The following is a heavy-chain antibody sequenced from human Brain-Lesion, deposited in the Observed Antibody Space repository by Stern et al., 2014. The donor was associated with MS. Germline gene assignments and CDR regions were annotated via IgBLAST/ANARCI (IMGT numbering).Heavy chain of an antibody. CDR1: GASISSGTYF. J-gene: IGHJ3*02. V-gene: IGHV4-61*02. CDR2: ISTSGST. CDR3: ARAYYYDTSGDSDAFNI. D-gene: IGHD3-22*01. Sequence: QVQLQESGPGLVKPSQTLSLTCTVSGASISSGTYFWTWIRPPAGKGLEWIGRISTSGSTPYNPSFKSRFPISLDPSKREFPLNLTSGTAADTAVYYCARAYYYDTSGDSDAFNIWGQGTQVTVSS.